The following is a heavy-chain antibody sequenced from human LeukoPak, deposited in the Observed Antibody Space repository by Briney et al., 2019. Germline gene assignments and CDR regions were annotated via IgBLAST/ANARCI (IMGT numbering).Heavy chain of an antibody. CDR3: ARHQPSSSSIDY. V-gene: IGHV4-59*08. Sequence: SETLSLTCTVSGGSISSYYWSWIRQPPGKGLEWIGYIHYSGSPNYNPSLKSRAIISVDTSKNQFSLKVTSVTAADTAVYYCARHQPSSSSIDYWGQGTLVTASS. CDR1: GGSISSYY. CDR2: IHYSGSP. J-gene: IGHJ4*02. D-gene: IGHD6-6*01.